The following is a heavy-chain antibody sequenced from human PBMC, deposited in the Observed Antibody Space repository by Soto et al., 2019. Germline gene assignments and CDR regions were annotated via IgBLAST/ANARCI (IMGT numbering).Heavy chain of an antibody. Sequence: EVHLVESGGGLVKPGGSLRLSCAASGFTFSDYRMHWVRQGPGKGLEWVSSVTSSGSYIDYADSVKGRFTISSDNAKNSLFLEMNSLRAEDTAVYFCARCDSDLRGVYGPHAFDVWGQGTVVTVSS. V-gene: IGHV3-21*01. CDR3: ARCDSDLRGVYGPHAFDV. CDR1: GFTFSDYR. D-gene: IGHD3-10*01. J-gene: IGHJ3*01. CDR2: VTSSGSYI.